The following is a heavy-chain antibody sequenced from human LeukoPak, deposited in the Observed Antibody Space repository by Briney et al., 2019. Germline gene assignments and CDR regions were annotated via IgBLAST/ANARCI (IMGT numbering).Heavy chain of an antibody. CDR3: ARDSPIVATIGWFDP. J-gene: IGHJ5*02. Sequence: ASVKVSCKASGYTFTSYAMNWVRQAPGQGLEWMGWINTNTGNPTYAQGFTGRFVFSLDTSVSTAYLQISSLKAEDTAVYYCARDSPIVATIGWFDPWGQGTLVTVSS. CDR2: INTNTGNP. V-gene: IGHV7-4-1*02. D-gene: IGHD5-12*01. CDR1: GYTFTSYA.